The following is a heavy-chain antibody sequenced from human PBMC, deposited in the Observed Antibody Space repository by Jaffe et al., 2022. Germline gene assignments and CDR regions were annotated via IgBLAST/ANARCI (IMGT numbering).Heavy chain of an antibody. J-gene: IGHJ4*02. Sequence: QVQLVQSGAEVKKPGASVKVSCKASGYTFTSYYMHWVRQAPGQGLEWMGIINPSGGSTSYAQKFQGRVTMTRDTSTSTVYMELSSLRSEDTAVYYCARGGHKHYYDSSGYPYFDYWGQGTLVTVSS. CDR1: GYTFTSYY. D-gene: IGHD3-22*01. V-gene: IGHV1-46*01. CDR2: INPSGGST. CDR3: ARGGHKHYYDSSGYPYFDY.